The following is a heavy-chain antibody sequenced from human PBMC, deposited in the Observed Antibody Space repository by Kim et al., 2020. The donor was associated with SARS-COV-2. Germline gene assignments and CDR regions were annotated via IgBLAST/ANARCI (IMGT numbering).Heavy chain of an antibody. CDR1: GFTFSSYG. CDR2: ISYDGSNK. Sequence: GGSLRLSCAASGFTFSSYGMHWVRQAPGKGLEWVAVISYDGSNKYYADSVKGRFTISRDNSKNTLYLQMNSLRAEDTAVYYCAKSPLDTSASHFDYWGQGTLVTVSS. J-gene: IGHJ4*02. D-gene: IGHD2-2*01. CDR3: AKSPLDTSASHFDY. V-gene: IGHV3-30*18.